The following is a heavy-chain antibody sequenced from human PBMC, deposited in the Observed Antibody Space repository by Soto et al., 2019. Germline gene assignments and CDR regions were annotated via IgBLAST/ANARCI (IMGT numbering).Heavy chain of an antibody. V-gene: IGHV3-74*01. CDR1: GFLFRSNW. J-gene: IGHJ4*02. Sequence: GGSLRLSCAASGFLFRSNWMHWVRQAPGKGLVWVSRISGDLSSTDYADSVKGRFTISRDNAKNTLYLQMDSLGADDTAVYFCARGIGFSAQDYWGQGTLVTVSS. CDR2: ISGDLSST. D-gene: IGHD6-13*01. CDR3: ARGIGFSAQDY.